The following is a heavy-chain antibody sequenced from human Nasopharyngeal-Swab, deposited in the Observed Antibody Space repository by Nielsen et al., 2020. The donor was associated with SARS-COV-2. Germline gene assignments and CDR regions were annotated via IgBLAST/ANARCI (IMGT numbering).Heavy chain of an antibody. V-gene: IGHV3-74*01. J-gene: IGHJ4*02. CDR3: ARVPTVVRRGYSGYDYEGFDY. CDR1: GFTFSSYA. Sequence: GESLKISCAASGFTFSSYAMSWVRQAPGKGLVWVSRINSDGSSTSYADSVKGRFTISRDNAKNTLYLQMNSLRAEDTAVYYCARVPTVVRRGYSGYDYEGFDYWGQGTLVTVSS. CDR2: INSDGSST. D-gene: IGHD5-12*01.